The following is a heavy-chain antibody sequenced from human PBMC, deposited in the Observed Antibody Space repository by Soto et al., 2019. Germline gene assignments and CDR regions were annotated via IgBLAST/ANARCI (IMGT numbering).Heavy chain of an antibody. CDR3: ARSPYSVSYLAYFDY. D-gene: IGHD1-26*01. CDR2: ISYDGSNK. CDR1: GFTFSSYG. Sequence: QVPLVESGGGVVQPGRSLRLSCAASGFTFSSYGMHWVRQAPGKGLERVAVISYDGSNKYYADSVKGRFTISRDNSKNTLYLQMNSLRAEDTAVYYCARSPYSVSYLAYFDYWGQGTLVTVSS. J-gene: IGHJ4*02. V-gene: IGHV3-30*03.